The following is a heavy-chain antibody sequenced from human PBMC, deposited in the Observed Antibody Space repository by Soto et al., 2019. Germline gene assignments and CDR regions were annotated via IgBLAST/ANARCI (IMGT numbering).Heavy chain of an antibody. CDR1: GCTFSTYW. CDR2: INSDATHT. J-gene: IGHJ5*02. V-gene: IGHV3-74*01. D-gene: IGHD2-2*01. Sequence: EVQLVESGGGLVQPGGSLRLSWAASGCTFSTYWIHWIRQVPGKGLEWVSRINSDATHTYYADSVKGRFTISRDNAKNTLHLEMNSLRAEDTAVCYCVRVFLCITTSFYGHWFDPWGHGTLVTVSS. CDR3: VRVFLCITTSFYGHWFDP.